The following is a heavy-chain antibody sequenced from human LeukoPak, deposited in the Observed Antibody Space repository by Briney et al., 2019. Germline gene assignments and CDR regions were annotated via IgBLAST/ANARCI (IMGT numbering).Heavy chain of an antibody. V-gene: IGHV1-2*02. Sequence: ASVKVSRKASGYTFTNYYMHWVRQAPGQGLEWMGWINPNSGGTNYAQKFQGRVTMTRDTSISTAYMELSRLRSDDTAVFYCARDSAVAGTHWGQGTLVTVSS. CDR3: ARDSAVAGTH. CDR1: GYTFTNYY. CDR2: INPNSGGT. J-gene: IGHJ4*02. D-gene: IGHD6-19*01.